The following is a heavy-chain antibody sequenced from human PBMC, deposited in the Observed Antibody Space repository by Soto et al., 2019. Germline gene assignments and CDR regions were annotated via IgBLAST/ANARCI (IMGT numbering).Heavy chain of an antibody. V-gene: IGHV1-69*13. Sequence: ASVKVSCKASGGTFSSYAISWVRQAPGQGLEWMGGIIPIFGTANYAQKFQGRVTITADESTSTAYMELNSVTAADTAVYYCARVPDVWGQGTTVTVSS. CDR1: GGTFSSYA. J-gene: IGHJ6*02. CDR3: ARVPDV. CDR2: IIPIFGTA.